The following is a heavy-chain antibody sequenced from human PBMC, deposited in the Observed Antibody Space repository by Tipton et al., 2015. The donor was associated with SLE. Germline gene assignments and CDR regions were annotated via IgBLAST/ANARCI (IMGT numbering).Heavy chain of an antibody. CDR3: ARDGVVAAAQNWFDP. CDR2: IFWNGGVT. V-gene: IGHV3-20*04. Sequence: GSLRLSCAASGFTFGDYGMNWVRQAPGRGLEWVSGIFWNGGVTGYAEPVKGRFTISRDNAKNSLYLQMNSLRAEDTAVYYCARDGVVAAAQNWFDPWGQGTLVTVSS. CDR1: GFTFGDYG. D-gene: IGHD6-13*01. J-gene: IGHJ5*02.